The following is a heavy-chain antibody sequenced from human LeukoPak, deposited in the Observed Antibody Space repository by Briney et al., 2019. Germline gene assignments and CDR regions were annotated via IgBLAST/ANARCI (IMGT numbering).Heavy chain of an antibody. V-gene: IGHV3-66*01. CDR1: GFTVSSNY. CDR2: IYSGGST. CDR3: ARDQSGRSSESPYYFDY. Sequence: GGSLRLSCAASGFTVSSNYMSWVRQAPGKGLEWVSVIYSGGSTYYADSVKGRFTISRDNSKNTLYLQMNSLRAEDTAVYYCARDQSGRSSESPYYFDYWGQGTLVTVSS. J-gene: IGHJ4*02. D-gene: IGHD6-19*01.